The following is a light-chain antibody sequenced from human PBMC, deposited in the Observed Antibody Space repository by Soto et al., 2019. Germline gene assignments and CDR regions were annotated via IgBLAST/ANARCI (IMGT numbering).Light chain of an antibody. CDR1: SSDVGSYNR. CDR3: SSYTSSSTLVV. J-gene: IGLJ2*01. V-gene: IGLV2-18*02. CDR2: EVS. Sequence: QSALTQPPSVSGSPGQSVTISCTGTSSDVGSYNRVSWYQQPPGTAPKLMIYEVSNRPLGVPDRFSGSKSGNTASLTISGLQAEDEADYYCSSYTSSSTLVVFGGGTQLTVL.